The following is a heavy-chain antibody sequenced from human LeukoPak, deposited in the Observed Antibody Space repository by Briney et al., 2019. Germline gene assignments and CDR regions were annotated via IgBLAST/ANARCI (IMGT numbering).Heavy chain of an antibody. Sequence: AASVKVSCKAPGYTFSDYYIHWVRQAPGQGLEWMGWINPNSGYTNYAQKFQGRVTMTRDTSIGTGYMELSRLTSDDTAVYYCARGYRFGRNSDYWGQGTVVTVSS. J-gene: IGHJ4*02. CDR1: GYTFSDYY. D-gene: IGHD3-10*01. V-gene: IGHV1-2*02. CDR3: ARGYRFGRNSDY. CDR2: INPNSGYT.